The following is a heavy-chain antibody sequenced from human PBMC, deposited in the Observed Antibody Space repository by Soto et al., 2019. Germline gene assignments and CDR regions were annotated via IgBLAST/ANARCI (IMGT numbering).Heavy chain of an antibody. CDR3: ARGWGVVVTAIPPYYYYYGMDV. J-gene: IGHJ6*02. V-gene: IGHV4-34*01. Sequence: QVQLQQWGAGLLKPSETLSLTCAVYGGSFSGYYWSWIRQPPGKGLEWIGEINHSGSTNYNPSLKXXXTISVDTSKNXXSXKXXAVTAADTAVYYCARGWGVVVTAIPPYYYYYGMDVWGQGTTVTVSS. CDR2: INHSGST. CDR1: GGSFSGYY. D-gene: IGHD2-21*02.